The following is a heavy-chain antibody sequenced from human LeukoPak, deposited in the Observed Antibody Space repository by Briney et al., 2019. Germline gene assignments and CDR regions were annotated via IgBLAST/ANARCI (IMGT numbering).Heavy chain of an antibody. CDR1: GYTFTSYG. CDR3: ASGALLGAMGY. J-gene: IGHJ4*02. D-gene: IGHD1-26*01. CDR2: ISAYNGNT. Sequence: ASVKVSCKASGYTFTSYGISWVRQAPGQGLEWMGWISAYNGNTNYAQKLQGRVTITTDESTSTAYMELSSLRSEDTAVYYCASGALLGAMGYWGQGTLVTVSS. V-gene: IGHV1-18*01.